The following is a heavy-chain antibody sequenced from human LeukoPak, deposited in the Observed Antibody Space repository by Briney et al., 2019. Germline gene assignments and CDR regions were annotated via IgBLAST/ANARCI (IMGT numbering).Heavy chain of an antibody. CDR2: IYYSGST. CDR1: GCSISSSSYY. J-gene: IGHJ4*02. Sequence: PSETLSLTCTVSGCSISSSSYYWGWIRQPPGKGLEWIGSIYYSGSTYYNPSLKSRVTISVDTSKNQFSLKLSSVTAADTAVYYCARWSRYCSGGSCYRAVSSWNYFDYWGQGTLVTVSS. V-gene: IGHV4-39*01. D-gene: IGHD2-15*01. CDR3: ARWSRYCSGGSCYRAVSSWNYFDY.